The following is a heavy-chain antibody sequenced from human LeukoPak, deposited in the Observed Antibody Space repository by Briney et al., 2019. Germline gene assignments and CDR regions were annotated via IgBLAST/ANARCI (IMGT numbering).Heavy chain of an antibody. V-gene: IGHV1-3*01. D-gene: IGHD3-22*01. Sequence: GASVKVSCKASGYTFTSYAMHWVRQAPGQRLEWMGWINAGNGNTKYSQKFQGRVTITRDTSASTAYMELSSLRSEDTAVYYCARDRDHYDSSGYSDWGRGTLVTVSS. CDR3: ARDRDHYDSSGYSD. CDR1: GYTFTSYA. CDR2: INAGNGNT. J-gene: IGHJ2*01.